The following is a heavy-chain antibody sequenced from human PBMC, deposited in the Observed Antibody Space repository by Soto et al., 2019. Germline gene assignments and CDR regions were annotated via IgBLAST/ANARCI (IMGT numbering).Heavy chain of an antibody. D-gene: IGHD1-26*01. J-gene: IGHJ4*02. CDR2: IIPIFGTA. V-gene: IGHV1-69*13. Sequence: SVKVSCKASGGTFSCYAICWVRQAPGQGLEWMGGIIPIFGTANYAQKFQGRVTITADESTSTAYMELSSLRSEDTAVYYCARDGSSSVGNASAYWGQGTLVTVSS. CDR1: GGTFSCYA. CDR3: ARDGSSSVGNASAY.